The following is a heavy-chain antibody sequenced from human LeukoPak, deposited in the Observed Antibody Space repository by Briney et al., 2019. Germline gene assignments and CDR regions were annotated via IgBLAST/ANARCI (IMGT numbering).Heavy chain of an antibody. J-gene: IGHJ4*02. CDR2: ISTYNGDT. V-gene: IGHV1-18*01. CDR3: ARGTYGDY. CDR1: GYTFTSYG. Sequence: ASVKVSCKASGYTFTSYGISWVRQAPGQGLEWMGWISTYNGDTNYAQSLQGRVTMATDTSTTTAYMELKSLGSDDTALYYCARGTYGDYWGQGTLVTVSS. D-gene: IGHD4-17*01.